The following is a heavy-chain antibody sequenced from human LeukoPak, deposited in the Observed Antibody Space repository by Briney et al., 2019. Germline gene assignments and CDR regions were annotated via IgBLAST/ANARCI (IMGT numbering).Heavy chain of an antibody. J-gene: IGHJ2*01. V-gene: IGHV3-7*01. Sequence: GGSLRLSCAASGFTFSSYWMSWVRQAPGKGLEWVANIKQDGSEKYYVDSVKGRFTISRDNAKNSLYLQMNSLRAEDTAVYYCARRVYTWQLAGDWYFDLWGRGTLVTVSS. D-gene: IGHD6-13*01. CDR3: ARRVYTWQLAGDWYFDL. CDR1: GFTFSSYW. CDR2: IKQDGSEK.